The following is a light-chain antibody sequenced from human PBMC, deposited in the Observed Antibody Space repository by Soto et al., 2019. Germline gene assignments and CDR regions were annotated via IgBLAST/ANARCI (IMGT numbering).Light chain of an antibody. CDR3: PQYNNWPRT. CDR1: QRVSSN. J-gene: IGKJ1*01. Sequence: EMVMTQSPATLYVSPGEXAXLXXXGSQRVSSNLAWYQQKPGQAPRLLIYGASTRATGIPARFSGSGSGTEFTLTISSLQSEEFAVYYCPQYNNWPRTFGQGTKVDI. V-gene: IGKV3-15*01. CDR2: GAS.